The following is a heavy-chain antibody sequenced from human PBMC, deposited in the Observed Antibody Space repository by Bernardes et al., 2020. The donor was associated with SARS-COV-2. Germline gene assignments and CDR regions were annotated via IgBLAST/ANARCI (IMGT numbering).Heavy chain of an antibody. CDR1: GGSISSSSYY. Sequence: SETLSLTCTVSGGSISSSSYYWGWIRQPPGKGLEWIGSIYYSGSTYYNPSLKSRVTISVDTSKNQFSLKLSSVTAADTAVYYCARGGGFSDFYYYYYGMDVWGQGTTVTVSS. D-gene: IGHD3-16*01. CDR3: ARGGGFSDFYYYYYGMDV. J-gene: IGHJ6*02. V-gene: IGHV4-39*01. CDR2: IYYSGST.